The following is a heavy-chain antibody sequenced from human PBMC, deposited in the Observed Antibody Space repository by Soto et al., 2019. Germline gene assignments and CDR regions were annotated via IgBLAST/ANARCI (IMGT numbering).Heavy chain of an antibody. CDR1: GGSISSTGCY. Sequence: QVQLQESGPGLVKPSQTLSLTCTVSGGSISSTGCYWGWIRQHPGKGLEWIGYIYYSGITNYNPSLKSRVTISVDTSKNQVSLNLSSVTSADTAVYYCARVYSGGYLGNWFDPWGQGTLVTVSS. J-gene: IGHJ5*02. CDR2: IYYSGIT. D-gene: IGHD2-21*02. CDR3: ARVYSGGYLGNWFDP. V-gene: IGHV4-31*03.